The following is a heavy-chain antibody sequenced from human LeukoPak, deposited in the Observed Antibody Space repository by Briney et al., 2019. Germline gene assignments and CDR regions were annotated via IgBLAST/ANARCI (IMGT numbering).Heavy chain of an antibody. CDR3: ARDYPIAVADWFDP. D-gene: IGHD6-19*01. Sequence: SETLSLTCTLSGGSISSYYWSWIRQPAGKGLEWIGRIYTSGSTNYNPSLKSRVTMSVDTYKNQFSLKLSSVTAADTAVYYCARDYPIAVADWFDPWGQGTLVTVS. J-gene: IGHJ5*02. CDR2: IYTSGST. V-gene: IGHV4-4*07. CDR1: GGSISSYY.